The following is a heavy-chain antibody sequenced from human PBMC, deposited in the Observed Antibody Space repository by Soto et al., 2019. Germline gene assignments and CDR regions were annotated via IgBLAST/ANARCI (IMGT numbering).Heavy chain of an antibody. V-gene: IGHV3-48*01. D-gene: IGHD3-22*01. J-gene: IGHJ4*02. Sequence: GSLRLSCAASGFTFSSYSMNWVRQAPGKGLEWVSYISSSSSTIYYADSVKGRFTISRDNAKNSLYLQMNSLRAEDTAVYYCARVYYDSSGYYYLDYWGQGTLVTVSS. CDR1: GFTFSSYS. CDR2: ISSSSSTI. CDR3: ARVYYDSSGYYYLDY.